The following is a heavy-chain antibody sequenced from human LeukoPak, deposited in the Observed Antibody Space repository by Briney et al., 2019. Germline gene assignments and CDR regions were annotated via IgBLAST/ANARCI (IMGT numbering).Heavy chain of an antibody. J-gene: IGHJ4*02. D-gene: IGHD3-3*01. Sequence: SETLSLTCTVSGGSISSSSYSWGWIRQPPGQGLEWIGSIYYSGTTYYNPSLKSRVTISVDTSKIQFSLKLSSVAATDTAVYFCARLRFDFWSGYTHPYFDYWGQGTLVTVSS. CDR3: ARLRFDFWSGYTHPYFDY. CDR2: IYYSGTT. CDR1: GGSISSSSYS. V-gene: IGHV4-39*01.